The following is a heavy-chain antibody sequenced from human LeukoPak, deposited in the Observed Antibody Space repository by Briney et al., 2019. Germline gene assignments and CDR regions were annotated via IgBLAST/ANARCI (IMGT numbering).Heavy chain of an antibody. J-gene: IGHJ4*02. Sequence: PGGSLRLSCAASGFTFSSYGMSWVRQAPGKGLEWVSAISGSGGNTYYADSVKGRFTISRDNSKNTLYLQMNSLRAEDTAVYYCAKDTLAAADTIDYWGQGTLVTASS. D-gene: IGHD6-13*01. CDR1: GFTFSSYG. CDR3: AKDTLAAADTIDY. CDR2: ISGSGGNT. V-gene: IGHV3-23*01.